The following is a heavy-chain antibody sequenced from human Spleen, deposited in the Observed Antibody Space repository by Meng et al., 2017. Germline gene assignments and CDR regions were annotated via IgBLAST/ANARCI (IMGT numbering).Heavy chain of an antibody. Sequence: QLQLQESGPGLVKPSETLSLTCAVSGGSIASTWWSWVRQPPGRGLEWIGRSYHTGNTNYNPSLKSRVTISVDKSKNQFSLRLSSVTAADTAVYYCVRSITQKLDYWGQGTLVTVSS. CDR3: VRSITQKLDY. CDR2: SYHTGNT. J-gene: IGHJ4*02. CDR1: GGSIASTW. D-gene: IGHD3-10*01. V-gene: IGHV4-4*02.